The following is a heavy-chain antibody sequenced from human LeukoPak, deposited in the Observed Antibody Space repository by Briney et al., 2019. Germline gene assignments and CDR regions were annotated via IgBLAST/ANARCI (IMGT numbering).Heavy chain of an antibody. CDR3: ARRVGTMQPFDY. J-gene: IGHJ4*02. D-gene: IGHD5-12*01. CDR2: IYSGGGT. V-gene: IGHV3-66*04. Sequence: GGSLRLSCAASGFTVSTNYMSWVRQAPGKGLEWVSLIYSGGGTYYADSVKGRFTISRDNSRNTLYLQMNSLRVDDTAVYYCARRVGTMQPFDYWGQGTLVTVSS. CDR1: GFTVSTNY.